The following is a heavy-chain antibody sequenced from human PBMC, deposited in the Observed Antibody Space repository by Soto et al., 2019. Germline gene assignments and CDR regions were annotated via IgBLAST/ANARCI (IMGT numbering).Heavy chain of an antibody. CDR2: ISSSGSTI. CDR3: ACSRLHIYYYYMDV. Sequence: QVQLVESGGGLVKPGGALRLSCAASGFTLSDYYMSWIRQSPGKGLEWVSYISSSGSTIFYEESVMGRFTISRDNTKNSLHFQINSLRADDSAVYYCACSRLHIYYYYMDVWGQGTTVTLSS. D-gene: IGHD4-4*01. V-gene: IGHV3-11*01. J-gene: IGHJ6*03. CDR1: GFTLSDYY.